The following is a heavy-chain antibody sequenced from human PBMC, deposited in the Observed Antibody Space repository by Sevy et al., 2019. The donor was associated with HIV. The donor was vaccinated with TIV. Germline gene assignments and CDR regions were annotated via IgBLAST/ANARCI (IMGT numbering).Heavy chain of an antibody. J-gene: IGHJ2*01. CDR1: GGSFSGYY. Sequence: PSETLSLTCAVYGGSFSGYYWSWIRQPPGKGLEWIGEINHSGSTNYNPSLKSRVTISVDTSKNQFSLKLSSVTAADPAVYYCARVRTSTVTTSRFGWYFDLWGRGTLVTVSS. V-gene: IGHV4-34*01. D-gene: IGHD4-17*01. CDR2: INHSGST. CDR3: ARVRTSTVTTSRFGWYFDL.